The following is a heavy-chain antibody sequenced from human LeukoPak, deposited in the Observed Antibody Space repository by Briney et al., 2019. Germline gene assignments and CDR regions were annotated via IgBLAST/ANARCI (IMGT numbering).Heavy chain of an antibody. Sequence: SVKVSCKASGGTFSSYAISWVRQAPGQGLEWVGGIIPIFGTANYAQKFQGRVTITADKSTSTAYMELSSLRSEDTAVYYCARPYCSGGSCYWNFDYWGQGTLVTVSS. CDR2: IIPIFGTA. J-gene: IGHJ4*02. V-gene: IGHV1-69*06. CDR1: GGTFSSYA. CDR3: ARPYCSGGSCYWNFDY. D-gene: IGHD2-15*01.